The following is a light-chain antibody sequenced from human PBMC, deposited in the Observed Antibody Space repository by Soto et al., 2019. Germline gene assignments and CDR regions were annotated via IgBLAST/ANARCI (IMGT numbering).Light chain of an antibody. Sequence: QSVLTQSPSASGSPGQSVTISCTGTSSDIGGYNSVSWYQQHPGKAPKVMFYDVTKRPSGVPDRFSGSKSGNTASLTVYALQDEDEADYYCSSYTDRKNLVFGTGTKVTVL. CDR2: DVT. J-gene: IGLJ1*01. V-gene: IGLV2-8*01. CDR3: SSYTDRKNLV. CDR1: SSDIGGYNS.